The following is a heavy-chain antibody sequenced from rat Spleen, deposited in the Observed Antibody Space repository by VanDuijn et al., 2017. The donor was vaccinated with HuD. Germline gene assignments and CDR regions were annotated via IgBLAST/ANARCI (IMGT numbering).Heavy chain of an antibody. D-gene: IGHD1-9*01. CDR3: ARRHYGYTDYFDY. CDR1: GFTFSDYY. Sequence: EVQLVESGGGLVQPGRSLKLSCAASGFTFSDYYMAWVRQAPTKGLEWVATISSDGRRNYYRDSMKGRFTISRDDAKSTLSLQMDSLRSEDTATYYCARRHYGYTDYFDYWGQGVMVTVSS. V-gene: IGHV5-7*01. J-gene: IGHJ2*01. CDR2: ISSDGRRN.